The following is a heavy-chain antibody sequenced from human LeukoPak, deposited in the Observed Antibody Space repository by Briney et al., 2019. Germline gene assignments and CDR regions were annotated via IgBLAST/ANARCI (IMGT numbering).Heavy chain of an antibody. CDR1: GFTFSSYS. CDR3: AREKRVVVPAAKAFDI. J-gene: IGHJ3*02. V-gene: IGHV3-48*01. Sequence: GGSLRLSCAASGFTFSSYSMNWVRQAPGKGLEWVSYINSSSSTIYYADSVKGRFTISRDNAKNSLYLQMNSLRAEDTPLYYCAREKRVVVPAAKAFDIWGQGTMVTVSS. D-gene: IGHD2-2*01. CDR2: INSSSSTI.